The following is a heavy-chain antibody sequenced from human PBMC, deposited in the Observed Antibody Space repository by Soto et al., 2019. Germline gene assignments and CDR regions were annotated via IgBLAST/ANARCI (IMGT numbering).Heavy chain of an antibody. D-gene: IGHD2-8*01. CDR1: GFTFSSYG. CDR2: ISYDGSNK. V-gene: IGHV3-30*18. Sequence: QVQLVESGGGVVQPGRSLRLSCAASGFTFSSYGMHWVRQAPGKGLEWVAVISYDGSNKYYADSVKGRFTISRDNSKNTLYLQMNSLRAEDTAVYYCAKDRAPGMVYAYYGMDVWGQGTTVTVSS. CDR3: AKDRAPGMVYAYYGMDV. J-gene: IGHJ6*02.